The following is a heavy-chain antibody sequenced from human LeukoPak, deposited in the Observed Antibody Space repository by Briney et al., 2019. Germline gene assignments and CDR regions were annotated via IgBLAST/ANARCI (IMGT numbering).Heavy chain of an antibody. CDR1: GGSISSSNW. J-gene: IGHJ4*02. CDR3: ATTDLDSSGYFDY. V-gene: IGHV4-4*02. CDR2: IYHSGST. D-gene: IGHD3-22*01. Sequence: SETLSLICAVSGGSISSSNWWSWVRQPPGKGLEWIGEIYHSGSTNYNPSLKSRVTISVDKSKNQFSLKLSSVTAADTAVYYCATTDLDSSGYFDYWGQGTLVTVSS.